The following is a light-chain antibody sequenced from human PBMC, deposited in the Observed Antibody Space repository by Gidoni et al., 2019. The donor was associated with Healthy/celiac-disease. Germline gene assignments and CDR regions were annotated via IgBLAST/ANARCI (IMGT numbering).Light chain of an antibody. CDR1: QSVSSSY. J-gene: IGKJ1*01. CDR3: QQYGSSPRT. CDR2: GAS. Sequence: EIVLTQPPGPLSLSPGERATLSCRASQSVSSSYLAWYQQKPGQAPRLLIYGASSRATGIPDRFSGSGSGTDFTLTISRLEPEDFAVYYCQQYGSSPRTFGPGTKVEIK. V-gene: IGKV3-20*01.